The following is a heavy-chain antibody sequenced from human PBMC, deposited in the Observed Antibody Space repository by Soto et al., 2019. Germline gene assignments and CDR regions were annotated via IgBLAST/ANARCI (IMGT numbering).Heavy chain of an antibody. CDR1: GVSLDSGHYY. CDR2: VYYDGST. Sequence: QLHLQESGPGLVNPLETLSLTCSVSGVSLDSGHYYWVWIRQPPGKALTWIASVYYDGSTYYNPSLKSRVTIAIHKPKNQFSLTLKSVTAADTAIYYCGKVLIGATRHTGVDSWGQGTLVTVSS. D-gene: IGHD2-15*01. CDR3: GKVLIGATRHTGVDS. V-gene: IGHV4-39*01. J-gene: IGHJ4*02.